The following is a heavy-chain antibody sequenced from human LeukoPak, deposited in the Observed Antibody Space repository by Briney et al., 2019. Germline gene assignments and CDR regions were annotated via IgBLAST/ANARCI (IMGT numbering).Heavy chain of an antibody. J-gene: IGHJ4*02. D-gene: IGHD3-16*01. CDR2: INPSDGST. CDR3: ARHQGAGEYPFDY. CDR1: GYTFTTYY. V-gene: IGHV1-46*01. Sequence: ASVKVSFKASGYTFTTYYMHWVRQAPGQGLEWIGIINPSDGSTTYAQRFQGRVTVTRDTSTSTVYMEPSSLRSEDTAVYYCARHQGAGEYPFDYWGQGTLVTVAS.